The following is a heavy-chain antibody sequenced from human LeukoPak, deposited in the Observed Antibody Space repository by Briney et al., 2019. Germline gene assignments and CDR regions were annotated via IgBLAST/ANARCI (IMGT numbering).Heavy chain of an antibody. Sequence: GGSLRLSCAASGFTLDDYTMHWVRQGPGKGLEWVSLIHWDGDSTYYADSVKGRFTISRDNSKNSLYLQMNSLRTEDTALYYCAKGDTAMDTTLDYWGQGTLVTVSS. CDR3: AKGDTAMDTTLDY. CDR1: GFTLDDYT. J-gene: IGHJ4*02. V-gene: IGHV3-43*01. D-gene: IGHD5-18*01. CDR2: IHWDGDST.